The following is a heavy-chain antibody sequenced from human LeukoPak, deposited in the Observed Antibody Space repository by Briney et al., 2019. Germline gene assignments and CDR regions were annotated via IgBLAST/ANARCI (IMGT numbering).Heavy chain of an antibody. CDR2: IYTRGST. D-gene: IGHD3-10*01. V-gene: IGHV4-4*07. J-gene: IGHJ4*02. Sequence: SETLSLTWTVSGGSISSYYWSWIRQPAGKGLEWIGRIYTRGSTNYNPSLKSRVTMSVDTSKNQFSLKLSSVTAADTAVYYCAREYAYYGSGRFDYWGQGTLVTVSS. CDR1: GGSISSYY. CDR3: AREYAYYGSGRFDY.